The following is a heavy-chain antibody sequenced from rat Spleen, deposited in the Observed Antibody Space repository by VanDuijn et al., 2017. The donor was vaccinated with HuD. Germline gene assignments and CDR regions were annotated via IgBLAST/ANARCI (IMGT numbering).Heavy chain of an antibody. Sequence: EVQLVESGGGLVQPGRSLKLSCITSGFTFNYYWMTWIRQAPGKGLEWVASITNASGGTHYRDSVRARFTISRDNAKNTLYLQMDSLKSEDTATYYCGRHGRGKTTYYYVMDAWGQGTSVTVSS. CDR2: ITNASGGT. CDR1: GFTFNYYW. V-gene: IGHV5-31*01. D-gene: IGHD4-5*01. J-gene: IGHJ4*01. CDR3: GRHGRGKTTYYYVMDA.